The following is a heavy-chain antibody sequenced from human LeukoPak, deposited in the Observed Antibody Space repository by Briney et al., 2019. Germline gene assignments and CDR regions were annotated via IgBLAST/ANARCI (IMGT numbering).Heavy chain of an antibody. CDR2: IYYSGST. Sequence: LEILSLTCTVSGGSIGSYYWSWIRQPPGKGLEWIGYIYYSGSTYYNPSLKSRVTISVDTSKNQFSLKLSSVTAADTAVYYCARGYSSGLDYWGQGTLVTVSS. D-gene: IGHD6-19*01. CDR1: GGSIGSYY. V-gene: IGHV4-59*12. J-gene: IGHJ4*02. CDR3: ARGYSSGLDY.